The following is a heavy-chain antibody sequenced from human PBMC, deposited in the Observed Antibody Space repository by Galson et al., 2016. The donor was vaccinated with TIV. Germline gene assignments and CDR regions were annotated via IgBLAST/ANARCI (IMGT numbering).Heavy chain of an antibody. Sequence: QSGAEVTKPGESLRISCRGSGYSFSNYWITWVRQMPGKGLEWMGRIDPRDSYTNYSPSFQGHVTMSADKSISTAYLQWNSLKASDSAIYYCTTGSMTTVSYFPHWGRGTLVAVSS. J-gene: IGHJ1*01. D-gene: IGHD4-11*01. V-gene: IGHV5-10-1*01. CDR3: TTGSMTTVSYFPH. CDR2: IDPRDSYT. CDR1: GYSFSNYW.